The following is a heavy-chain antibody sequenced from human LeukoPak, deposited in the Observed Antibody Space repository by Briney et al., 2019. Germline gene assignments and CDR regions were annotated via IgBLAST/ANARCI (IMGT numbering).Heavy chain of an antibody. CDR1: GFTVSSNH. V-gene: IGHV3-53*01. CDR3: ARGPAGYN. CDR2: IYSGGST. Sequence: GGSLRLSCAASGFTVSSNHMSWVRQAPGKGLEWVSVIYSGGSTDYADSVKGRFTISRDNLKNTLYLQMNSLRAEDTAAYYCARGPAGYNWGQGTLVTFSS. J-gene: IGHJ4*02. D-gene: IGHD1-1*01.